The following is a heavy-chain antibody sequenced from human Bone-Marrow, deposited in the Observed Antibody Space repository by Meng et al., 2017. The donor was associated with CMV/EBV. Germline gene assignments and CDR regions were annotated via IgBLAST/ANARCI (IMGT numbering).Heavy chain of an antibody. CDR2: IKEDGSEK. CDR3: ARGGWYIDY. D-gene: IGHD2-15*01. J-gene: IGHJ4*02. CDR1: GLTFIGFW. Sequence: GGSLRLSCEASGLTFIGFWMSWVRQAPGKGLEWVANIKEDGSEKHYVDAVKGRFTISRDNAKNSLYLQMNSLRAEDTAVYYCARGGWYIDYWGQGTLVTVSS. V-gene: IGHV3-7*01.